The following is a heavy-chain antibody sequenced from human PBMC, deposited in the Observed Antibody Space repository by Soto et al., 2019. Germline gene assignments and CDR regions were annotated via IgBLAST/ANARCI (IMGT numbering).Heavy chain of an antibody. CDR2: ISARGGSV. CDR3: ANGSIEYSASVDN. CDR1: GFSFSSYA. V-gene: IGHV3-23*01. Sequence: EVQLLESGGGLVQPGGSLRLSCAASGFSFSSYAMVWVRQAPGKGLEWVSVISARGGSVYFAESVKGRFTISRDNSKNVLSLEMNSLRAEDTATYLCANGSIEYSASVDNWGQGTLVVVSS. J-gene: IGHJ4*02. D-gene: IGHD5-12*01.